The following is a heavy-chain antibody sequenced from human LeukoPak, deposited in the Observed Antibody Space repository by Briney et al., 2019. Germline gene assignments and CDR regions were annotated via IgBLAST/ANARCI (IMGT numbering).Heavy chain of an antibody. CDR1: GGTFSSYA. CDR2: IIPIFGTA. D-gene: IGHD1-1*01. J-gene: IGHJ4*02. V-gene: IGHV1-69*13. Sequence: GASVKVSCKASGGTFSSYAISWVRQAPGQGLEWMGGIIPIFGTANYAQKFQGRVTITADESTSTAYMELSSLRSEDTAVYYCARDSSTGTTWEVVNYFDYWGQGTLVTVSS. CDR3: ARDSSTGTTWEVVNYFDY.